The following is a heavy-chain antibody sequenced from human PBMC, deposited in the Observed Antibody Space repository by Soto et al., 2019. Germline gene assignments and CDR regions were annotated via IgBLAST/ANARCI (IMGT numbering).Heavy chain of an antibody. Sequence: PVRVSCKASGYTFSNYGISWVRQAPGQGLEWMGWISAYSGKTNYAQSLQVRVTMTTDTSTNTAYMELRSLTSDDTAVYYCARTGELRLDSWGQGTLVTVSS. D-gene: IGHD1-7*01. CDR2: ISAYSGKT. V-gene: IGHV1-18*01. CDR3: ARTGELRLDS. J-gene: IGHJ4*02. CDR1: GYTFSNYG.